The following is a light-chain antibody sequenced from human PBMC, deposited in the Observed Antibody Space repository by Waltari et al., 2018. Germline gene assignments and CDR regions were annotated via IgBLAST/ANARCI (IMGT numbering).Light chain of an antibody. CDR3: MQGTHWPLT. CDR1: QSLVHSDGNTY. Sequence: DVVLTQSPLSLPVTLGQPASLSCTSSQSLVHSDGNTYLACFHQRPGQSPRRLIYKVSNRESGVPDRFSASGSGTDFTLKISRVEAEDVGVFYCMQGTHWPLTFGGGTTVEIK. J-gene: IGKJ4*01. CDR2: KVS. V-gene: IGKV2-30*02.